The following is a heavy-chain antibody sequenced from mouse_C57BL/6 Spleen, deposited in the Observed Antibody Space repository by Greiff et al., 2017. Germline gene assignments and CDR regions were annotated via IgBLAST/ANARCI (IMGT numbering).Heavy chain of an antibody. J-gene: IGHJ3*01. CDR2: ISSGGSYT. D-gene: IGHD3-2*02. CDR1: GFTFSSYG. CDR3: ARHGDSSGYSFAY. V-gene: IGHV5-6*01. Sequence: EVQRVESGGDLVKPGGSLKLSCAASGFTFSSYGMSWVRQTPDKRLAWVATISSGGSYTYYPDSVKGRFTISRDNAKNTLYLQMSSLKSEDTAMYYCARHGDSSGYSFAYWGQGTLVTVSA.